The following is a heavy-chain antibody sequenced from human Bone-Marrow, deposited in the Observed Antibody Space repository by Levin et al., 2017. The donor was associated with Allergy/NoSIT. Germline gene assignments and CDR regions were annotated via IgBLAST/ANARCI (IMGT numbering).Heavy chain of an antibody. Sequence: GGSLRLSCAASGFTVSSNYMSWVRQAPGKGLEWVSVIYSGGSTYYADSVKGRFTISRDNSKNTLYLQMNSLRAEDTAVYYCARDSRYSSSWYLADAFDIWGQGTMVTVSS. CDR3: ARDSRYSSSWYLADAFDI. CDR1: GFTVSSNY. J-gene: IGHJ3*02. CDR2: IYSGGST. V-gene: IGHV3-53*01. D-gene: IGHD6-13*01.